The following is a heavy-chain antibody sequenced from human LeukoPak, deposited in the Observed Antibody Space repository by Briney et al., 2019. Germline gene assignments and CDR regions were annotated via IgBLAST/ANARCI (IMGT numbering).Heavy chain of an antibody. Sequence: GGSLRLSCAASGLTVSSNYMSWVRQAPGKGLEWVSVIYSGGSTYYADSVKGRFTISRDNSKNTLYLQMNSLRAEDTAVYYCARVVLDSSIPDLFDYWGQGTLVTVSS. CDR1: GLTVSSNY. D-gene: IGHD6-13*01. CDR2: IYSGGST. J-gene: IGHJ4*02. V-gene: IGHV3-53*01. CDR3: ARVVLDSSIPDLFDY.